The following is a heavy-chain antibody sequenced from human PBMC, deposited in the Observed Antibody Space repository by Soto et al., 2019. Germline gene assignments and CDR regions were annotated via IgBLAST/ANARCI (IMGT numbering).Heavy chain of an antibody. CDR3: ARVWGSYQAPSGGAGFDP. CDR2: ISTYSGDP. J-gene: IGHJ5*02. CDR1: CYSFTSNA. D-gene: IGHD3-16*02. V-gene: IGHV1-18*04. Sequence: GXSVKVSCTTSCYSFTSNAITLVRQAPVQGLEWMGWISTYSGDPNYAQKFQGRVTMTTDTSTNTAYMELRNLRSDDTAVYYCARVWGSYQAPSGGAGFDPWGQGTLVTVSS.